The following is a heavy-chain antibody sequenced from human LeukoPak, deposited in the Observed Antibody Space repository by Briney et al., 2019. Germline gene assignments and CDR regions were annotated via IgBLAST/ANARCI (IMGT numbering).Heavy chain of an antibody. D-gene: IGHD4-23*01. CDR2: ISWNRDTI. V-gene: IGHV3-9*01. CDR3: AKVWNKYGGAFDY. CDR1: GFSFDDYA. Sequence: PGRSLRLSCAASGFSFDDYAMHWVRQAPGKGLEWVSGISWNRDTIGYADSVKGRFTISRDNAKNSLYLQMNSLRAEDTALYYCAKVWNKYGGAFDYWDQGTLVTVSS. J-gene: IGHJ4*02.